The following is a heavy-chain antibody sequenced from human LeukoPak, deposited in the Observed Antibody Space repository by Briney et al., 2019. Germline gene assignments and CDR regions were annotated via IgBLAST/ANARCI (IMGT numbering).Heavy chain of an antibody. CDR3: ARDGMAAAAGPELLNWFDP. CDR2: ISSSGSTI. CDR1: GFTFSSYE. J-gene: IGHJ5*02. D-gene: IGHD6-13*01. V-gene: IGHV3-48*03. Sequence: GGSLRLSCAASGFTFSSYEMNWVRQAPGKGLEWVSYISSSGSTIYYADSVKGRFTISRDNAKNSLYLQMISLRAEDTAVYYCARDGMAAAAGPELLNWFDPWGQGTLVTVSS.